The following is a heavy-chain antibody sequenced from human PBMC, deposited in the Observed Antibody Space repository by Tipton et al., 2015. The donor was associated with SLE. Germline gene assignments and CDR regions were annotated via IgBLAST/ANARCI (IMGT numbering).Heavy chain of an antibody. CDR3: ARAPYSGSGSFRTYYFDI. CDR2: LYSAGSS. D-gene: IGHD3-10*01. Sequence: SLRLSCAASGFTFSATAMHWVRRAPGKGLEWVSTLYSAGSSYNADSVRGRFSISRDTSKDTLYLQMHSLRAEDTAIYYCARAPYSGSGSFRTYYFDIWGQGTLVTVSS. J-gene: IGHJ4*02. V-gene: IGHV3-53*05. CDR1: GFTFSATA.